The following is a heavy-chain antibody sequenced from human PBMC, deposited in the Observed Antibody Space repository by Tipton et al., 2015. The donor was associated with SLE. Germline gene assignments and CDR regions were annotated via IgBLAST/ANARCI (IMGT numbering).Heavy chain of an antibody. J-gene: IGHJ4*02. D-gene: IGHD2-21*01. V-gene: IGHV4-61*02. CDR2: IYTSGTT. Sequence: TLSLTCTVSGGSISSGSYYWSWIRQPAGKGLEWIGRIYTSGTTNYNPSLKSRVTISVDTSKNQFSLKLSSVTAADTAVYYCARERPWEVIGTHYYFDYWGQGTLVTVSS. CDR3: ARERPWEVIGTHYYFDY. CDR1: GGSISSGSYY.